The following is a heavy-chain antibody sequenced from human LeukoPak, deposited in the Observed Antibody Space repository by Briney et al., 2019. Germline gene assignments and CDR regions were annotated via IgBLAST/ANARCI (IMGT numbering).Heavy chain of an antibody. CDR1: GFTFSSYW. CDR3: AREFLYCGGDCYYDY. J-gene: IGHJ4*02. D-gene: IGHD2-21*02. Sequence: GGSLRLSCAASGFTFSSYWMHWVRQAPGKGLVWVSRINSDGSSTSYADSVKGRFTISRDNAKNTLYLQMNGLRAEDTAVYYCAREFLYCGGDCYYDYWGQGTLVTVSS. CDR2: INSDGSST. V-gene: IGHV3-74*01.